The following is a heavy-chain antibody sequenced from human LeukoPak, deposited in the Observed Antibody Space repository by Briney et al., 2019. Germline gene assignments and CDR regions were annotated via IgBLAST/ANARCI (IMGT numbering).Heavy chain of an antibody. CDR1: GFTFSSYS. D-gene: IGHD1-26*01. Sequence: GGSLRLSCAASGFTFSSYSINWVRQAPGKGLEWVSSISGDSNYIYYADSVRGRFTISRDNARTALYLQMNSLRADDTAVYYCARGGGSYDYWGQGTLVTVSS. J-gene: IGHJ4*02. CDR2: ISGDSNYI. V-gene: IGHV3-21*01. CDR3: ARGGGSYDY.